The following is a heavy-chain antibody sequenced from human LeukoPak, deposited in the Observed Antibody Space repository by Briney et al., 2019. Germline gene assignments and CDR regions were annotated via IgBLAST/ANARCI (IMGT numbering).Heavy chain of an antibody. CDR2: INNDGSTT. D-gene: IGHD6-13*01. Sequence: GGSLRLSCAASGFTFSNTWMHWVRQAPGKGLVWVSLINNDGSTTNYADSVKGRFTISRDNAKNTVYLQMNSLRAEDTAVYYCASIGYSSSWYYFDYWGQGTLVTVSS. CDR3: ASIGYSSSWYYFDY. J-gene: IGHJ4*02. CDR1: GFTFSNTW. V-gene: IGHV3-74*01.